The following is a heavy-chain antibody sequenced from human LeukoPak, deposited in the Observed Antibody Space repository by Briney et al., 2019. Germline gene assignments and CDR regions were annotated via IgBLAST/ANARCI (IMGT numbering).Heavy chain of an antibody. CDR1: GYTFTSYD. V-gene: IGHV1-8*01. CDR2: MNTNSGNT. J-gene: IGHJ5*02. D-gene: IGHD2-15*01. Sequence: GASVKVSCKASGYTFTSYDINWVGQATGQGREWRGWMNTNSGNTGYAQNFQGRVTLTTHTSISTAYMELSSLRSEDPAVYYCARGTGYCSGGSFYYQKIWFAPWGQGTLVTVSS. CDR3: ARGTGYCSGGSFYYQKIWFAP.